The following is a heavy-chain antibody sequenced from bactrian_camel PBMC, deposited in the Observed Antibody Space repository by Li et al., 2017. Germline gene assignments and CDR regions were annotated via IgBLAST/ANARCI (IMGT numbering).Heavy chain of an antibody. D-gene: IGHD3*01. J-gene: IGHJ4*01. CDR2: IGSDDIP. CDR3: AAAKGLPDLLRGGYLCARSYNY. CDR1: GYTYRRYS. V-gene: IGHV3S55*01. Sequence: HVQLVESGGDSVQTGGSLRLSCSISGYTYRRYSMGWFRQAPGKEREGVARIGSDDIPSYEDSVKGRFNISYANAKKTLYLQMNGLKPEDTAIYYCAAAKGLPDLLRGGYLCARSYNYWGRGTQVTVS.